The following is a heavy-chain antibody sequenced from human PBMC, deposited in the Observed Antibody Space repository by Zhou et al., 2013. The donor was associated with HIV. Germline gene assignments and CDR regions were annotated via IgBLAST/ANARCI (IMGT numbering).Heavy chain of an antibody. CDR3: ARAPVGRGVSGTYFDY. D-gene: IGHD3-10*01. CDR2: IYYSGST. CDR1: GDSISSHY. V-gene: IGHV4-59*11. J-gene: IGHJ4*02. Sequence: VQLQESGPGLVKPSETLSLTCTVSGDSISSHYWSWIRQPPGKGLEWIAYIYYSGSTNYNPSLKSRVTISVEMSKNQFSLKLSSVTAADTAVYYCARAPVGRGVSGTYFDYWGQGTLVTVSS.